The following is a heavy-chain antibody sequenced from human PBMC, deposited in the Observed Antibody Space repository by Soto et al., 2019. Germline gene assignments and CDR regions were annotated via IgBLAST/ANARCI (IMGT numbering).Heavy chain of an antibody. CDR3: ARARPGNYYDILTGYLYGTNAFDI. Sequence: GGSLRLSCAASGFTFSSYDMHWVRQATGKGLEWVSAIGTAGDTYYPGSVKGRFTISRENAKNSLYLQMNSLRAGDTAVYYCARARPGNYYDILTGYLYGTNAFDIWGQGTMVTVSS. V-gene: IGHV3-13*04. D-gene: IGHD3-9*01. J-gene: IGHJ3*02. CDR2: IGTAGDT. CDR1: GFTFSSYD.